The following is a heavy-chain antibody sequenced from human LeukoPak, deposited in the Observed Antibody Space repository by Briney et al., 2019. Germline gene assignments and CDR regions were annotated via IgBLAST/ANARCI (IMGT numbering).Heavy chain of an antibody. D-gene: IGHD3-22*01. J-gene: IGHJ4*02. CDR1: GFSVRTNF. V-gene: IGHV3-53*01. Sequence: GGSLRLSCAVSGFSVRTNFMSWVRQAPGKGLEWVSVIYTGGGADHADSVKGRFTISRDNSKNTLSLQMNSLRADDTAIYYCTRSGYRHPYHFESWGQGTLVIVSS. CDR2: IYTGGGA. CDR3: TRSGYRHPYHFES.